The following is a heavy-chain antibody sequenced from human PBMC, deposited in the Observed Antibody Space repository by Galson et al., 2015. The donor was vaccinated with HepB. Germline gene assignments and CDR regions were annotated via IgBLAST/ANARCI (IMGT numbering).Heavy chain of an antibody. CDR3: ARATTTSMALGTFDY. D-gene: IGHD5-18*01. J-gene: IGHJ4*02. CDR1: GGTFSSYA. Sequence: SVKVSCKASGGTFSSYAISWVRQAPGQGLEWMGGIIPIFGIANYAQKFQGRVTITADESTSTAYMELSSLRSEDTAVYYCARATTTSMALGTFDYCGPGTLVTASS. CDR2: IIPIFGIA. V-gene: IGHV1-69*13.